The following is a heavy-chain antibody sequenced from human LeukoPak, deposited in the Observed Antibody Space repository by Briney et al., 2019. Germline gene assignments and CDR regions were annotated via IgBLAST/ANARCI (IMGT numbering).Heavy chain of an antibody. CDR2: ISGSGGST. Sequence: GGSLRLSCEASGFPFSSYAMNWVRQAPGKGLEWVSTISGSGGSTYYADSVKGRFTISRDKSKNTVYLQMNSLRAEDTAVYYCAKERGHGYNRIDYWGQGTLVTVSS. CDR3: AKERGHGYNRIDY. V-gene: IGHV3-23*01. J-gene: IGHJ4*02. D-gene: IGHD5-24*01. CDR1: GFPFSSYA.